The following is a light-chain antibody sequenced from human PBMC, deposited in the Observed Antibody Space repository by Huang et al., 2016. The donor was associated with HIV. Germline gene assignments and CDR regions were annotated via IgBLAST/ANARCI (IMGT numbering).Light chain of an antibody. CDR3: QQSYSPPYT. V-gene: IGKV1-39*01. CDR1: QSITYY. CDR2: TAS. Sequence: DIQMTQSPSSLPASVGDRVTVTCRASQSITYYLNWYQLKQGKAPQLLSHTASSLQSGVPSRCSGSGSGTDFTLTISSLQPEDFATYCCQQSYSPPYTFGQGTKLEIK. J-gene: IGKJ2*01.